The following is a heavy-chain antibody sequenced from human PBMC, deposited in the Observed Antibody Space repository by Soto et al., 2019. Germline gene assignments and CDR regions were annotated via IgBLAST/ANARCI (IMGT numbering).Heavy chain of an antibody. CDR3: AKDRHPDGIWTFDS. V-gene: IGHV3-7*04. CDR2: INQDGSEK. D-gene: IGHD1-1*01. CDR1: GFTFSSYW. J-gene: IGHJ4*02. Sequence: GGSLRLSCAASGFTFSSYWMSGVRQAPGKGLEWVANINQDGSEKYYVDSVKGRFTISRDNAKNSLYLQMNSLRAEDTAVYYCAKDRHPDGIWTFDSWGQGTLVTVSS.